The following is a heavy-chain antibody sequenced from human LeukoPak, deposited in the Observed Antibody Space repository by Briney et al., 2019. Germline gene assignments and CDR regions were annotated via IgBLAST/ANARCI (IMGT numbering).Heavy chain of an antibody. CDR2: ISYDGSNK. CDR3: ARPTSTVVILDY. CDR1: GFTFSSYA. D-gene: IGHD3-22*01. J-gene: IGHJ4*02. V-gene: IGHV3-30-3*01. Sequence: GGSLRLSCAASGFTFSSYAMHWVRQAPGKGLEWVAVISYDGSNKYYADSVKGRFTISRDNSKNTLYLQMNSLRAEDTAVYYCARPTSTVVILDYWGQGTLVTVSS.